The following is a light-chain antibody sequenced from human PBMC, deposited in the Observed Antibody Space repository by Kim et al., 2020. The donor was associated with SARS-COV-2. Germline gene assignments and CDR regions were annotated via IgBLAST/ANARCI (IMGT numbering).Light chain of an antibody. CDR2: ETC. J-gene: IGLJ2*01. Sequence: PGVTVTLSGGSTTAASASAHYPYWIQQKPGQAPTTLIYETCNNHAWTPDRFSGALLGGKAAPPLSGGQPEDEAEYNCLISYSGPVVFGGGTKLTVL. CDR3: LISYSGPVV. CDR1: TAASASAHY. V-gene: IGLV7-46*01.